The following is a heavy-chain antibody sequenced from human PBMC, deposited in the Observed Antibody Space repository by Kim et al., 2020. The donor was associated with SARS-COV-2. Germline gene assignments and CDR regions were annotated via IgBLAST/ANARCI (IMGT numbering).Heavy chain of an antibody. V-gene: IGHV4-31*03. J-gene: IGHJ4*02. CDR2: IYYSGST. Sequence: SETLSLTCTVSGGSISSGGYYWSWIRQHPGKGLEWIGYIYYSGSTYYNPSLKSRVTISVDTSKNQFSLKLISVTAADTAVYYCARARPDDSSGYHDYWGQGTLVTVSS. CDR1: GGSISSGGYY. D-gene: IGHD3-22*01. CDR3: ARARPDDSSGYHDY.